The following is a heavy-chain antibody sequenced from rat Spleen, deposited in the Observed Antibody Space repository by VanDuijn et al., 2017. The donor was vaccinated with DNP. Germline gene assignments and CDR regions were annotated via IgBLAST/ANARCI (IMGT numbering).Heavy chain of an antibody. CDR2: IWKNGAT. D-gene: IGHD4-3*01. Sequence: QVQLKESGPGLVQPSQTLSLTCTVSGFSLTSNSVSWIRQPPGKGLEWMGVIWKNGATRYNSALKSRLSFSKATSKSQVFLKLNRLQTEDTATYYCARDLIIRDTTSAMDAWGQGTSVTVSS. CDR1: GFSLTSNS. CDR3: ARDLIIRDTTSAMDA. V-gene: IGHV2-41*01. J-gene: IGHJ4*01.